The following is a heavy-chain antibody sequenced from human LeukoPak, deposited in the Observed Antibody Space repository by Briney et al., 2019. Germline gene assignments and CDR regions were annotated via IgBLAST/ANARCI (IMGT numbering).Heavy chain of an antibody. D-gene: IGHD3-22*01. CDR2: INHSGST. V-gene: IGHV4-34*01. CDR1: GGSFSGYY. J-gene: IGHJ4*02. CDR3: ARHYDTSGFWYYFDF. Sequence: PSETLSLTCAVYGGSFSGYYWSWIRQPPGKGLEWIGEINHSGSTNYNPSLKSRVTISVDTSKNQFSLKLSPVTAADTAVYYCARHYDTSGFWYYFDFWGQGTLVTVSS.